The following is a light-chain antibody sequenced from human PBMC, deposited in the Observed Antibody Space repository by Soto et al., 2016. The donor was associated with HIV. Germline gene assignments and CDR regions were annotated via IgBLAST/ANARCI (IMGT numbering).Light chain of an antibody. V-gene: IGKV1-6*01. CDR1: QDISNY. J-gene: IGKJ1*01. CDR3: LQDYNYPWT. CDR2: AAS. Sequence: IQMTQSPSSLSASVGDRVTITCQASQDISNYLNWYQQKPGKAPNLLIYAASSLQSGVPSRFSGSGSGTDFTLTISSLQPEDFATYYCLQDYNYPWTFGQGTKVEIK.